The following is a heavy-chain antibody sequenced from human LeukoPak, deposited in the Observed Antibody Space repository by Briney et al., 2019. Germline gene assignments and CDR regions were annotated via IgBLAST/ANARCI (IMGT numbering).Heavy chain of an antibody. Sequence: PGRSLRLSCAASGFTFDDYAMHWVRQAPGRGLEWVSGISWNSGSMDYADSVKGRFTISRDNAKNSLYLQMNSLRAEDTALYYCAKRSTYYFDYWGQGTPVTVSS. V-gene: IGHV3-9*01. CDR3: AKRSTYYFDY. CDR2: ISWNSGSM. J-gene: IGHJ4*02. CDR1: GFTFDDYA. D-gene: IGHD6-6*01.